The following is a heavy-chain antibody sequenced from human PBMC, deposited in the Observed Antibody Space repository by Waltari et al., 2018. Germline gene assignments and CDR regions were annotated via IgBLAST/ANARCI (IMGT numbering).Heavy chain of an antibody. CDR2: IYSGGSA. CDR3: ARGHRGSRPL. V-gene: IGHV3-53*01. CDR1: GFPVSSDS. J-gene: IGHJ4*02. Sequence: EVRLVESGGDLVQPGGSLRLSCAASGFPVSSDSMNWLRQAPGKGLEWVSVIYSGGSANYTDSVKGRFIVSRDNSRNTLCLQMNGLRADDTAIYYCARGHRGSRPLWGQGTLVTLSS. D-gene: IGHD3-10*01.